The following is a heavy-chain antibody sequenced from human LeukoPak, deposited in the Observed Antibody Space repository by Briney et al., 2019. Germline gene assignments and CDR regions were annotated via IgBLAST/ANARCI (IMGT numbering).Heavy chain of an antibody. CDR2: TYYRSKWYN. CDR1: GDSVSSNSAA. J-gene: IGHJ5*01. CDR3: AKTAASSIAS. Sequence: SQTLSPTCAISGDSVSSNSAAWNWIRQSPSRGLEWLGRTYYRSKWYNHYAVSVKSRIIINPDTSKNQSSLQLNSVTPEDTAVYYCAKTAASSIASWGQGTLVTVSS. V-gene: IGHV6-1*01. D-gene: IGHD2-15*01.